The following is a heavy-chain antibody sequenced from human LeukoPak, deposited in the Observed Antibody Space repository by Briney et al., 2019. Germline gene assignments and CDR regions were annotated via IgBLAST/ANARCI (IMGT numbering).Heavy chain of an antibody. CDR2: INHNGNVN. Sequence: GGSLRLSCAASGFTFSSYWMNWARQAPGKGLEWVASINHNGNVNYYVDSVKGRFTISRDNAKNSLYLQMSNLRAEDTAVYYCARGPYYFDYWGQGTLVTVSS. CDR1: GFTFSSYW. CDR3: ARGPYYFDY. J-gene: IGHJ4*02. V-gene: IGHV3-7*03.